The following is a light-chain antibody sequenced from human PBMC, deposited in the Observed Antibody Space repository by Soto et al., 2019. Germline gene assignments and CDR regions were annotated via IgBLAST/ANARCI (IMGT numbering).Light chain of an antibody. Sequence: DIQMTQSPSPLSAAVGDRVTITCRASQSISSWLAWYQQKPGKAPKLLIYDASRLESGVPSRFSGSGSGKEFTLTISNLQPDDFATYYCQQYNSYSWTFGQGTKVEIK. CDR1: QSISSW. J-gene: IGKJ1*01. CDR2: DAS. CDR3: QQYNSYSWT. V-gene: IGKV1-5*01.